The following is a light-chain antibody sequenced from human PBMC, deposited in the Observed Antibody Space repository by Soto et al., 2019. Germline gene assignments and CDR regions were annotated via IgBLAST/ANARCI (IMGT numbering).Light chain of an antibody. CDR2: EVS. Sequence: QSVGTQPPSVSVSPGQSITISCTVTSSDVGGYHYVSWYQQYPGKAPKVIIYEVSKRPSGISNRFSGSKSGNTASLTISGLQADDEADYFCSSYRSIGSLVFGTGTKVTVL. CDR3: SSYRSIGSLV. J-gene: IGLJ1*01. CDR1: SSDVGGYHY. V-gene: IGLV2-14*01.